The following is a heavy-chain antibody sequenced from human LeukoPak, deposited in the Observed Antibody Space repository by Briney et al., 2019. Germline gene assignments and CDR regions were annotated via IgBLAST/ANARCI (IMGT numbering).Heavy chain of an antibody. V-gene: IGHV4-38-2*02. CDR2: IYHSGST. Sequence: SETLSLTCTVSGYSISSGYYWGWIRQPPGMGLEWIGSIYHSGSTYYNPSLKSRVTISVDTSKNQFSLKLSSVTAADTAVYYCARDRSVGVLPAPPFDFWGQGTLVTVSS. J-gene: IGHJ4*02. CDR3: ARDRSVGVLPAPPFDF. CDR1: GYSISSGYY. D-gene: IGHD6-6*01.